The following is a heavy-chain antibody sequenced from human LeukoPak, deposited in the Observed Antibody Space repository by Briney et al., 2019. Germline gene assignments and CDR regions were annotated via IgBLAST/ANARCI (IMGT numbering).Heavy chain of an antibody. D-gene: IGHD5-18*01. Sequence: GGSLRLSCAASGLIVSSNYMSWVRQTPGKGLEWVSVIYSGGSTYYADSVKGRFTISRDNSKNTLYLQMNSLRAEDTAVYYCARDLVDTAMVYYYYYMDVWGKGTTVTVSS. V-gene: IGHV3-53*01. J-gene: IGHJ6*03. CDR2: IYSGGST. CDR1: GLIVSSNY. CDR3: ARDLVDTAMVYYYYYMDV.